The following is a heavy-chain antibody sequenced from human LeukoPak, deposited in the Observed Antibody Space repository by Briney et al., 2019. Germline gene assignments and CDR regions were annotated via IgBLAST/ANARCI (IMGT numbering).Heavy chain of an antibody. CDR1: GFTFRTFG. CDR3: ARDYYDSSGQLHAGAHAFDI. D-gene: IGHD3-22*01. CDR2: IWYDGINK. Sequence: GGGLRLSCAASGFTFRTFGMHWVRQAPGKGLEWVAIIWYDGINKYCADSVKGRFTISRDNSKNTLYLQMNSLRAEDTAVYYCARDYYDSSGQLHAGAHAFDIWGQGTLVAVSS. V-gene: IGHV3-33*01. J-gene: IGHJ3*02.